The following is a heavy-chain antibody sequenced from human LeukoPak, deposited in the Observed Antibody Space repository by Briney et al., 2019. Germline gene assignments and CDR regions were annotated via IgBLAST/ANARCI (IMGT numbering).Heavy chain of an antibody. CDR3: TTAIEAAGFYFDY. Sequence: GGSLRLSCSASGFIFIAYCMSWVRQAPGRGLEWVATIKEDGTEKYYVDSVRGRFTISRDNAKSSLFLQMNTLRAEDTAVYYCTTAIEAAGFYFDYWGRGTLVPVSS. CDR1: GFIFIAYC. J-gene: IGHJ4*02. V-gene: IGHV3-7*01. D-gene: IGHD6-13*01. CDR2: IKEDGTEK.